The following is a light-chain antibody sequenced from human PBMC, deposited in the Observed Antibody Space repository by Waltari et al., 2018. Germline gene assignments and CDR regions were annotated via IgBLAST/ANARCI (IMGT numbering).Light chain of an antibody. CDR2: SNI. CDR3: AAWDDSLNAVV. J-gene: IGLJ2*01. V-gene: IGLV1-44*01. CDR1: ISNSGSDT. Sequence: QSVLTHPPSASGPPGQRVTISCAGSISNSGSDTVNWYQQLPGTAPELLIYSNIQRPSGVPDRFSGSKSGTSASLAISGLQSDDEADYYCAAWDDSLNAVVFGGGTKLTVL.